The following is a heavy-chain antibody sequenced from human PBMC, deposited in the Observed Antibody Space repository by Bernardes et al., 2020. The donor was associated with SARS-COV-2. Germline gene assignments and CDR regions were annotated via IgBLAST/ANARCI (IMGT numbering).Heavy chain of an antibody. Sequence: GGSLRLSCAASGFTFSRYAMSWVRQAPGKGLEWVSAISGSGGSTYYADSVKGRFTISRDNSKNTLYLQMNSLRAEDTAVYYCAKGPRAGTDYFDYWGQGTLVTVSS. D-gene: IGHD6-13*01. CDR2: ISGSGGST. CDR3: AKGPRAGTDYFDY. J-gene: IGHJ4*02. V-gene: IGHV3-23*01. CDR1: GFTFSRYA.